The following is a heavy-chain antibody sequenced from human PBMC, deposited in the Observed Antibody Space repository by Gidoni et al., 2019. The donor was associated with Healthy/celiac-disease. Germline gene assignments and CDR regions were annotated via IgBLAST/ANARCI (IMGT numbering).Heavy chain of an antibody. CDR1: GYTFTSYD. Sequence: QVQLVQSGAEVKKPGASVKVSCKASGYTFTSYDINWVRQATGQGLEWMGWMNPNSGNTGYAQKFQGRVTMTRNTSISTAYMELSSLRSEDTAVYYCARGTGVSLKYQLLLWGSSWDYWGQGTLVTVSS. V-gene: IGHV1-8*01. CDR2: MNPNSGNT. CDR3: ARGTGVSLKYQLLLWGSSWDY. D-gene: IGHD2-2*01. J-gene: IGHJ4*02.